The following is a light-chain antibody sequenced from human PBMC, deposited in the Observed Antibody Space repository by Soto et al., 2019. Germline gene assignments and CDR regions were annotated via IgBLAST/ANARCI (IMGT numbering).Light chain of an antibody. V-gene: IGKV3-20*01. CDR1: ESVTTNF. CDR2: GAS. CDR3: QRYGTSRGA. J-gene: IGKJ2*01. Sequence: IVLTQSPDTLSLSPGERATLSCRASESVTTNFLAWYQQKPGQAPRLLIYGASTRASGIPDRFSGSGSGTDFTLNISRLEPEDFAVYYCQRYGTSRGAFGQGTKLEIK.